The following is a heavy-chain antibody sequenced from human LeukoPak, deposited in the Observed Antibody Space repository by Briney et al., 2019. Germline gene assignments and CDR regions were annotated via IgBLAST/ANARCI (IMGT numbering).Heavy chain of an antibody. CDR1: GYTFTSYD. J-gene: IGHJ4*02. CDR3: ARAGYDYVWGSYRYGDYYFDY. CDR2: MNPNSGNT. D-gene: IGHD3-16*02. V-gene: IGHV1-8*01. Sequence: EASVKVSCKASGYTFTSYDINWVRQATGQGLEWMGWMNPNSGNTGYVQKFQGRVTMTRNTSISTAYMELSSLRSEDTAVYYCARAGYDYVWGSYRYGDYYFDYWGQGTLVTVSS.